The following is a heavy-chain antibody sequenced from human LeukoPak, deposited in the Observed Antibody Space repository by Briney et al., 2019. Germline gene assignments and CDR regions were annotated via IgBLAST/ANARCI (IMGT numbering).Heavy chain of an antibody. V-gene: IGHV3-74*01. CDR3: ARGPLLWFGELLFDY. CDR2: INSDGSST. D-gene: IGHD3-10*01. J-gene: IGHJ4*02. CDR1: GFTFSSYW. Sequence: GGSLRLSCAASGFTFSSYWMHWVRQAPGKGLVWVSRINSDGSSTSYADSVKGRFTISRDNAKNTLYLQMNSLRAEDTAVYYCARGPLLWFGELLFDYWGQGTLVTVSS.